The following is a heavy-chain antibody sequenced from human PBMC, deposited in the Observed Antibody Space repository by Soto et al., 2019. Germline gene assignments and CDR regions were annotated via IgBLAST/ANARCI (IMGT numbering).Heavy chain of an antibody. J-gene: IGHJ6*02. V-gene: IGHV1-69*01. D-gene: IGHD6-13*01. CDR3: ARGGAAAGTNYYYGMDV. Sequence: QVQLVQSGAEVKKPGSSVKVSCKASGGTFSSYAISWVRQAPGQGLEWMGGIIPIFGTANYAQKFQGRVTITADESTSTAYMELSSLRSEDTAVYYCARGGAAAGTNYYYGMDVWGQGTTVTVSS. CDR1: GGTFSSYA. CDR2: IIPIFGTA.